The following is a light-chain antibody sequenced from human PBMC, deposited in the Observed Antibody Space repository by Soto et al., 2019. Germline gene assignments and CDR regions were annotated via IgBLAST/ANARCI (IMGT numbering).Light chain of an antibody. CDR3: QQSYTFPWT. Sequence: DIQMTQSPSSLSASVGDRVTITCRASQSISKYLNWYQHKPGKAPKNLIYAASTLQTVVPSRFSGSGSGTDFTLTISSLQPEDFATYYCQQSYTFPWTFGQGTKVEIK. V-gene: IGKV1-39*01. CDR2: AAS. CDR1: QSISKY. J-gene: IGKJ1*01.